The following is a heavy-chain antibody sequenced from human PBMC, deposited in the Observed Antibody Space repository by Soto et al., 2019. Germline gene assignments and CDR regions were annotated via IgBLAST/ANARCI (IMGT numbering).Heavy chain of an antibody. D-gene: IGHD2-15*01. V-gene: IGHV3-33*01. CDR1: GFTFSSYG. Sequence: GGSLRLSCAASGFTFSSYGMHWVRQAPGKGLEWVAVIWYDGSNKYYADSVKGRFTISRDNSKNTLYLQLNSLRDDDTAVYYCARGGAARPDYWGQGTLVTVSS. CDR3: ARGGAARPDY. CDR2: IWYDGSNK. J-gene: IGHJ4*02.